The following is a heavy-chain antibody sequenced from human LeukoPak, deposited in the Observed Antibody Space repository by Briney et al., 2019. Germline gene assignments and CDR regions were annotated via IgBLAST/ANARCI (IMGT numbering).Heavy chain of an antibody. CDR3: ARTLNTSSREGADY. CDR2: ISAYNGNT. D-gene: IGHD6-13*01. CDR1: GYTFTTYD. V-gene: IGHV1-18*01. J-gene: IGHJ4*02. Sequence: ASVKVSCKASGYTFTTYDINWVRQAPGQGLEWMGWISAYNGNTNYAQKLQGRVTMTTDTSTSTAYMELRSLRSEDTAVYYCARTLNTSSREGADYWGQGSLVTVSS.